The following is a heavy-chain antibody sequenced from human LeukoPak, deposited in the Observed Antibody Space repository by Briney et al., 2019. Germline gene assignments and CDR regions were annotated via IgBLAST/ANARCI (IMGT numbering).Heavy chain of an antibody. J-gene: IGHJ2*01. D-gene: IGHD1-26*01. V-gene: IGHV1-24*01. CDR2: FDPEDGET. Sequence: ASVKVSCKVSGYTLTELSMHWVRQAPGKGLEWMGGFDPEDGETIYAQKFQGRVTMTEDTSTDTAYMELSSLRSEDTAVYYCAIRVGATRYWYFDLWGRGTLVTVSS. CDR1: GYTLTELS. CDR3: AIRVGATRYWYFDL.